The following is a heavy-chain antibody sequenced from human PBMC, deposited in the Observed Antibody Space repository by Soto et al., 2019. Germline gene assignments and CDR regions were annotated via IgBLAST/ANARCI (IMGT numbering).Heavy chain of an antibody. Sequence: PGGSLRLSCAASGFTFSSYAMSWVRQAPGKGLEWVSAISGSGGSTYYADSVKGRFTISRDNSKNTLYLQMNSLRTEDTAVYYCASGPDTAMARPDYWGQGTLVTVSS. J-gene: IGHJ4*02. CDR1: GFTFSSYA. D-gene: IGHD5-18*01. V-gene: IGHV3-23*01. CDR3: ASGPDTAMARPDY. CDR2: ISGSGGST.